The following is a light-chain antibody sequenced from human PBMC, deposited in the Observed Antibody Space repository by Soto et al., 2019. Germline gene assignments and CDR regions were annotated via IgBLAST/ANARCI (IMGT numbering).Light chain of an antibody. J-gene: IGLJ1*01. CDR2: DVS. CDR1: SSDVGGYNY. CDR3: NSYTGSSTHV. V-gene: IGLV2-14*01. Sequence: QSVLTQPASVSASPGQSITISCTGTSSDVGGYNYVSWYQQHPGKAPKLMIYDVSNRPSGVSDRFSGSKSGNTASLTISGLQAEDEADYYCNSYTGSSTHVFGTGTKVTVL.